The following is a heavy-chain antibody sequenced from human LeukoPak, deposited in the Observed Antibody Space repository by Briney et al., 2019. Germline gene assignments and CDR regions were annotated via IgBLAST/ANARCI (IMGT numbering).Heavy chain of an antibody. CDR3: ASLKNYYDSSGYLVTDAFDI. Sequence: ASVKVSCKASGYSFTGYYMHWVRQAPGQGLEWMGWINPNSGDTKYAQKFQGRVTMTRDTSISTAYMELTRLRSDDTAVYYCASLKNYYDSSGYLVTDAFDIWGQGTMVTVSS. J-gene: IGHJ3*02. CDR1: GYSFTGYY. CDR2: INPNSGDT. V-gene: IGHV1-2*02. D-gene: IGHD3-22*01.